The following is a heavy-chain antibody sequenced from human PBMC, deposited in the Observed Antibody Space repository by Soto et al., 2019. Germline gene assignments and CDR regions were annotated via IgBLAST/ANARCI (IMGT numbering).Heavy chain of an antibody. V-gene: IGHV4-30-4*01. CDR3: ARVGRYCSSTSCYDYDY. CDR1: GGSISSGDYY. D-gene: IGHD2-2*01. J-gene: IGHJ4*02. Sequence: PSETLSLTCTVSGGSISSGDYYWSWIRQPPGKGLEWIGYIYYSGSTYYNPSLKSRVTISVDTSKNQFSLKLSSVTAADTAVYYCARVGRYCSSTSCYDYDYWGQGTLVTVSS. CDR2: IYYSGST.